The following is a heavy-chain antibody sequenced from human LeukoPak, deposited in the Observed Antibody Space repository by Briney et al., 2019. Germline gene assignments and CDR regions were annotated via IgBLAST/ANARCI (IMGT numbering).Heavy chain of an antibody. CDR2: ISYDGSNK. CDR1: GFTFSSYG. V-gene: IGHV3-30*03. CDR3: ARDTLAFDI. J-gene: IGHJ3*02. Sequence: PGRSLRLSCAASGFTFSSYGMHWVRQAPGKGLEWVAVISYDGSNKYYADSVKGRFTISRDNAKNSLYLQMNSLRAEDTAVYYCARDTLAFDIWGQGTMVTVSS.